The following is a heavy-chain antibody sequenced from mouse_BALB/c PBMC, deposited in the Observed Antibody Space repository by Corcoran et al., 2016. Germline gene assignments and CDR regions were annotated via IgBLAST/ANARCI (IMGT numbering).Heavy chain of an antibody. CDR2: ILPGSGST. J-gene: IGHJ4*01. CDR1: GYTFSSYW. V-gene: IGHV1-9*01. Sequence: QVQLQQSGAELMKPGASVKISCKATGYTFSSYWIEWVKQRPGHGLEWIGEILPGSGSTNYNEKFKGKATFTADTSSNTAYMQLSSLTSEYSAVYYCAKSLLNYAMDYWGQGTSVTVSS. D-gene: IGHD1-2*01. CDR3: AKSLLNYAMDY.